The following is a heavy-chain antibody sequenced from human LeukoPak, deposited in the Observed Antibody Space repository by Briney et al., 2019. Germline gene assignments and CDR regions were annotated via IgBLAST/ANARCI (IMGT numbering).Heavy chain of an antibody. CDR1: GFTFSSYA. CDR3: AKESYYDFWSAPGI. J-gene: IGHJ3*02. V-gene: IGHV3-23*01. Sequence: GGSLRLSCAASGFTFSSYAMTWVRQAPGKGREGGSAISGSGSSTYYADSVKGRFTISRDNSKNTLYLQMNSLRAEDTAVYYCAKESYYDFWSAPGIWGQGTMVTVSS. D-gene: IGHD3-3*01. CDR2: ISGSGSST.